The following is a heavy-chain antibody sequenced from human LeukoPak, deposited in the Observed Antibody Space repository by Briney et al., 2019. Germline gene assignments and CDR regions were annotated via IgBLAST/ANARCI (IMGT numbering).Heavy chain of an antibody. CDR2: ISSSSSYI. CDR3: VTKEPSTSGWSY. Sequence: GGSLRLSCAASGFTFSSYSMNWVRQAPGKGLEWVSSISSSSSYIYYADSVKGRFTISRDNAENSVYLQMNDLRAEDTGVYYCVTKEPSTSGWSYWGQGTLVTVSS. CDR1: GFTFSSYS. D-gene: IGHD6-19*01. V-gene: IGHV3-21*01. J-gene: IGHJ4*02.